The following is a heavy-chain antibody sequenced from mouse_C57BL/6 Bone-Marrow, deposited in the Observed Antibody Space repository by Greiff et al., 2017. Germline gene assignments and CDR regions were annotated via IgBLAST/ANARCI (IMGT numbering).Heavy chain of an antibody. D-gene: IGHD2-1*01. J-gene: IGHJ2*01. CDR2: IYPRSGNT. Sequence: QVQLKESGAELARPGASVKLSCKASGYTFTSYGISWVKQRTGQGLEWIGEIYPRSGNTYYNEKFKGKATLTADKSSSTAYMELRSLTSEDSAVYFCARSVYYGNYEGYWGQGTTLTVSS. V-gene: IGHV1-81*01. CDR3: ARSVYYGNYEGY. CDR1: GYTFTSYG.